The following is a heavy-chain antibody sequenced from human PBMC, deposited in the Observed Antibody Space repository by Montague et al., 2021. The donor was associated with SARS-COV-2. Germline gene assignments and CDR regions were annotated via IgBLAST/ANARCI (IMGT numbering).Heavy chain of an antibody. CDR2: IYYSGST. CDR1: GVSITTYY. V-gene: IGHV4-59*01. CDR3: ARGSGDYGGNPFDY. D-gene: IGHD4-23*01. Sequence: SETLSLTCTASGVSITTYYWSWIRQPPGKGLEWIGYIYYSGSTYYTPSLKSRVSFSVDASKNEFSLRLTSVSAADTAVYYCARGSGDYGGNPFDYWGQGTLVTVSS. J-gene: IGHJ4*02.